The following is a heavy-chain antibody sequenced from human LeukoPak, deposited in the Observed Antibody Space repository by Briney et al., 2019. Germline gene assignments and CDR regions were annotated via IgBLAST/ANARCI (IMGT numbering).Heavy chain of an antibody. CDR3: VSFYETN. CDR2: VNSDGSWT. J-gene: IGHJ4*02. CDR1: GIYW. Sequence: GGSLRLSCAASGIYWMHWVRQAPGKGLVWVSHVNSDGSWTSHADSVKGRFTISKDSAKNTVYLQMNNLRTEDTAVYYCVSFYETNWGRGTLVTVSS. D-gene: IGHD2-2*01. V-gene: IGHV3-74*01.